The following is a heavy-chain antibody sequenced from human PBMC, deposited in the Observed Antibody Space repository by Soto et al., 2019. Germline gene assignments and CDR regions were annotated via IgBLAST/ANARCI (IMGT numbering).Heavy chain of an antibody. Sequence: SETLSLTYTVSGASVSSGDYYWSCIRQPPGKGLEWIGYIYNSGGSYYNPSLKGRLTISIDTSKNQFSLKLNSVTAADTAIYYSVGTGTTDDYWGRGTLVTVSS. CDR1: GASVSSGDYY. CDR3: VGTGTTDDY. D-gene: IGHD4-17*01. CDR2: IYNSGGS. V-gene: IGHV4-30-4*01. J-gene: IGHJ4*02.